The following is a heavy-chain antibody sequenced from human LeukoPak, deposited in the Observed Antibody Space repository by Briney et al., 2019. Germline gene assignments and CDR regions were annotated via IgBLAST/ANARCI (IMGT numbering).Heavy chain of an antibody. CDR2: IYYSGSP. CDR3: AACYDYGGYFDY. D-gene: IGHD4-17*01. J-gene: IGHJ4*02. Sequence: SETLSLTCTVSGGSISSSSYYWGWMPQPPGKGLEGIGSIYYSGSPYYNPSFKRRVTIFVDKSQNQLSLKLSSVTAPDTAVDYCAACYDYGGYFDYWGQGTLVTAS. V-gene: IGHV4-39*01. CDR1: GGSISSSSYY.